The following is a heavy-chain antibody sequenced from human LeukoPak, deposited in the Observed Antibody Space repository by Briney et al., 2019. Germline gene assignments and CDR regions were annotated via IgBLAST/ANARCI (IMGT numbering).Heavy chain of an antibody. J-gene: IGHJ3*02. CDR3: MGTVDWLFSHDAFDI. V-gene: IGHV3-49*04. CDR2: IRSKAYGGTT. D-gene: IGHD3-9*01. Sequence: GGSLRLSCTASGFTYGDYAMSWVRQAPGKGPEWVGFIRSKAYGGTTEYAASVKGRFTISRDDSKSIAYLQMNSLKTEDTAVYYCMGTVDWLFSHDAFDIWGQGTMVTVSS. CDR1: GFTYGDYA.